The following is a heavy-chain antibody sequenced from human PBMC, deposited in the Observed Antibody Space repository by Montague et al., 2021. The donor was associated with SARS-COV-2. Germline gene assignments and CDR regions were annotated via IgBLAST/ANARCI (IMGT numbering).Heavy chain of an antibody. CDR3: TRGRAISTLFVPHQRWFDP. J-gene: IGHJ5*02. D-gene: IGHD3-9*01. Sequence: SETLSLTCAVYGGSFSNYYWSWIRQPPGEGLQWIGEIHHSGGTNHNPSLKSRVTISVDTSKNQLSLKLSSVTAADTAVYYCTRGRAISTLFVPHQRWFDPWGQGTLVTVSS. CDR1: GGSFSNYY. CDR2: IHHSGGT. V-gene: IGHV4-34*01.